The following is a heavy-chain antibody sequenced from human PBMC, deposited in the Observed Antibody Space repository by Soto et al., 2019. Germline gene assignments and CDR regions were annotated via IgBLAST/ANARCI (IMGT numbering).Heavy chain of an antibody. CDR2: IYYSGST. CDR1: YGSISSGGYS. V-gene: IGHV4-31*03. J-gene: IGHJ3*02. D-gene: IGHD3-3*01. Sequence: HSKTLSHTYTVSYGSISSGGYSWSFIRQLIVKCLEWIGYIYYSGSTYYNPSLKSRVTISVDTSKNQFSLKLSSVTAADTAVYYCARVSGGAIFGVVNDAFDIWGQGTMVTVSS. CDR3: ARVSGGAIFGVVNDAFDI.